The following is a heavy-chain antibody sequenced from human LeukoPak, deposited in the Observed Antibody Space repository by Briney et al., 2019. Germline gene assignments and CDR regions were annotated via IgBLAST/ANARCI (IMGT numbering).Heavy chain of an antibody. Sequence: ASVKDSCKASGYTFTGYYMHWVRQAPGQGLEWMGRINPNSGGTNYAQKFQGRVTMTRDTSISTAYMELSRLRSDDTAVYYCASSLKGSVNYSSATYAFDIWGQGTMVTVSS. CDR1: GYTFTGYY. J-gene: IGHJ3*02. CDR2: INPNSGGT. CDR3: ASSLKGSVNYSSATYAFDI. V-gene: IGHV1-2*06. D-gene: IGHD3-10*01.